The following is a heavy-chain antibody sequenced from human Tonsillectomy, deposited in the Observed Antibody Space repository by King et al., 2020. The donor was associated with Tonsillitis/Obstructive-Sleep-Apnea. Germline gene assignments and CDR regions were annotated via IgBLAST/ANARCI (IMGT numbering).Heavy chain of an antibody. CDR3: AKGSHCSSTSCYPHYYYYYMDV. CDR1: GFTFDDYA. D-gene: IGHD2-2*01. CDR2: ISWNSGSI. J-gene: IGHJ6*03. V-gene: IGHV3-9*01. Sequence: VQLVESGGGLVQPGRSLRLSCAASGFTFDDYAMHWVRQAPGKGLEGVSGISWNSGSIGYADSVKGRFTISRDNAKNSLYLQMNSLRAEDTALYYCAKGSHCSSTSCYPHYYYYYMDVWGKGTTVTVSS.